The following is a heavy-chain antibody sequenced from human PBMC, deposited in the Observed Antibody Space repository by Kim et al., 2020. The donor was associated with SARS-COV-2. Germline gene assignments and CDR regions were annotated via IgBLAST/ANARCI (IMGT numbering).Heavy chain of an antibody. CDR2: ISSSSSYI. V-gene: IGHV3-21*01. CDR1: GFTFSSYS. Sequence: GGSLRLSCAASGFTFSSYSMNWVRQAPGKGLEWVSSISSSSSYIYYADSVKGRFTISRDNAKNSLYLQMNSLRAEDTAVYYCARGEDTYYYDSSAHYWGQGTLVTVSS. J-gene: IGHJ4*02. CDR3: ARGEDTYYYDSSAHY. D-gene: IGHD3-22*01.